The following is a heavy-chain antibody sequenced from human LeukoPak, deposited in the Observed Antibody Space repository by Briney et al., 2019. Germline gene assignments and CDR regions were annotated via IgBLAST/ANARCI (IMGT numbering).Heavy chain of an antibody. CDR2: ITPNSGGT. CDR1: GYTFTAYY. Sequence: ASVKVSCKASGYTFTAYYVHWVRQAPGQGLEWMGWITPNSGGTKYAQKFQGRVTMARDTSISTAYMELSGLRSDDTAVYYCARGFRLSAIEDWFDPWGQGTLVTVSS. CDR3: ARGFRLSAIEDWFDP. J-gene: IGHJ5*02. V-gene: IGHV1-2*02. D-gene: IGHD2-2*02.